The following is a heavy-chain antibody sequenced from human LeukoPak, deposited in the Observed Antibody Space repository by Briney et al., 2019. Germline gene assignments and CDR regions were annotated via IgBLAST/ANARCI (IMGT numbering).Heavy chain of an antibody. CDR2: ISGTSRTI. CDR3: ATGPTN. Sequence: GGSLRLSCAASGFTFSSYAMMWLRQPPWKGLEWVSVISGTSRTIFYADSVRGRFTISRDNSKNTVYLQMNSLRVEDTAVYYCATGPTNWGQGTLVMVSS. V-gene: IGHV3-23*01. CDR1: GFTFSSYA. J-gene: IGHJ4*02.